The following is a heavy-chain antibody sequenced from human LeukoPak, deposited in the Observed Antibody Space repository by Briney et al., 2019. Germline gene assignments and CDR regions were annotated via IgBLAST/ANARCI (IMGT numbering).Heavy chain of an antibody. CDR2: ISGSGAST. Sequence: GGSLRLSCAASGFPLRRYAMSWVRQAPGKGLEWVSGISGSGASTYYADSVKGRFTISRDNAKKTLYLEMNSLRMEDTAIYYCATSRVFDHWGQGTLVTVSS. CDR1: GFPLRRYA. V-gene: IGHV3-23*01. J-gene: IGHJ4*02. CDR3: ATSRVFDH.